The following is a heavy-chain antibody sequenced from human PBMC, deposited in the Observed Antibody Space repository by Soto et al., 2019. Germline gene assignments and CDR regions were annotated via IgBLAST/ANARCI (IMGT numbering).Heavy chain of an antibody. CDR3: ARDHDGFDY. V-gene: IGHV4-4*02. CDR1: SVSITSSNW. J-gene: IGHJ4*02. CDR2: ISHSGTV. Sequence: SETLSLTCDVSSVSITSSNWWTWVRQPPGKGLEWLGKISHSGTVNYNATLRSRVTISVDKPKNQLSLKLMSVTAADTAVYYFARDHDGFDYWCPAILVTVCS. D-gene: IGHD4-17*01.